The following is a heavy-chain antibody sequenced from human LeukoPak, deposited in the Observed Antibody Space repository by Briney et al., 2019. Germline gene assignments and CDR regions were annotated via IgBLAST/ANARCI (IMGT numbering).Heavy chain of an antibody. CDR2: MRYDGSNR. CDR1: GFTFSSYG. Sequence: PGGSLRLSCAASGFTFSSYGMHWVRQAPGKGLEWVAFMRYDGSNRNYADSVKGRFTISRDNSKNTLYLQMNSLRAEDTAVYYCAKGVKAPLLRYFSYYMDVWGKGTTVTISS. J-gene: IGHJ6*03. D-gene: IGHD3-9*01. V-gene: IGHV3-30*02. CDR3: AKGVKAPLLRYFSYYMDV.